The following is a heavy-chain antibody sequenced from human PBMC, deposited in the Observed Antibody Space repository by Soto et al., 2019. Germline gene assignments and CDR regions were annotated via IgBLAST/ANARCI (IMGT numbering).Heavy chain of an antibody. J-gene: IGHJ5*02. CDR2: ISASGAAT. V-gene: IGHV3-23*01. D-gene: IGHD2-21*01. CDR1: EFTFSNYA. Sequence: EVQLLESGGGLVQPGGSLRLSCTASEFTFSNYAMSWVRQAPGKGLEWVSAISASGAATYYVDSVKGRFTISRDNSKNTLYVQMNSLRAEDTGVYYCARCAVLSTTSGGWCNGFDPWGQGTLVTVSS. CDR3: ARCAVLSTTSGGWCNGFDP.